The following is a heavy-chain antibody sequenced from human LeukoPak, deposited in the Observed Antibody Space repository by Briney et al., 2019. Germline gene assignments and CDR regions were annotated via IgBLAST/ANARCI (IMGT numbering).Heavy chain of an antibody. CDR3: ANPSGYNSVWYGGRHDAFDI. J-gene: IGHJ3*02. V-gene: IGHV1-69*05. CDR2: IIPIYHTT. D-gene: IGHD6-19*01. CDR1: GGTFSSHA. Sequence: GASVKVSCKASGGTFSSHAISWVRQSPGLGLEWMGAIIPIYHTTNYAQKFQGRVRITTDGSTSTAYMELSSLKSDDTAVYYCANPSGYNSVWYGGRHDAFDIWGQGTMVTVSS.